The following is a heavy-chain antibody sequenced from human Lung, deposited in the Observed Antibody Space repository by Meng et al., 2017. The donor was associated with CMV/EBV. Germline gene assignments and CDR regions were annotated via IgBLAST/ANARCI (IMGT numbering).Heavy chain of an antibody. J-gene: IGHJ3*02. D-gene: IGHD2-21*02. CDR1: GFTFSSYW. CDR2: IKQDRSEK. CDR3: VRDLSGQDQGDDAAAFDI. Sequence: GEXXTISCEASGFTFSSYWMSWVRQAPGKGLEWVANIKQDRSEKYFVVSVRGRFTIFRDNAKNSVYLQMDSMRAEDTAVYYCVRDLSGQDQGDDAAAFDIXGHGXRVTVSS. V-gene: IGHV3-7*01.